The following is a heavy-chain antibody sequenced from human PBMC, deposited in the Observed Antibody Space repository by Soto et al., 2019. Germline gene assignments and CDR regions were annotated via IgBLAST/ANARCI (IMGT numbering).Heavy chain of an antibody. V-gene: IGHV1-69*13. CDR1: GGTFSSYA. J-gene: IGHJ5*02. CDR2: IIPIFGTA. D-gene: IGHD1-20*01. Sequence: ASVKVSCKASGGTFSSYAISWVRQAPGQGLEWMGGIIPIFGTANYAQKFQGRVTITADESTSTAYMELSSLRSEDTAVYYCARYDNWKPSRFDPWGQGTLVTVSS. CDR3: ARYDNWKPSRFDP.